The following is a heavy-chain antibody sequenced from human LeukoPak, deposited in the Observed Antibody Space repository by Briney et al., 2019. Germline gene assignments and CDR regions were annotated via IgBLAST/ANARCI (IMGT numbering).Heavy chain of an antibody. CDR1: GGTFSSYA. Sequence: SVKVSCKASGGTFSSYAISWVRQAPGQGLEWMGGIIPIFGTANYAQKFQGRVTITADESTSTAYMELSSLRSEDTAVYYCARDRWYDILTGLFDYWGQGPLVTVSS. J-gene: IGHJ4*02. CDR2: IIPIFGTA. V-gene: IGHV1-69*13. CDR3: ARDRWYDILTGLFDY. D-gene: IGHD3-9*01.